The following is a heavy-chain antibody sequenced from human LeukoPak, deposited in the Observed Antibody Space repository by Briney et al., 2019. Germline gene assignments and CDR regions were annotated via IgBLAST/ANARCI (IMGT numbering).Heavy chain of an antibody. V-gene: IGHV4-4*07. D-gene: IGHD3-22*01. CDR2: IYTSGST. CDR1: GGSISSYY. Sequence: SETLSLTCTVSGGSISSYYWSWIRQPAGKGLEWIGRIYTSGSTNYNPSLKSRVTISVDTSKNQFSLKLSSVTAADTAVYYCARLPPRYYYDSSGFIDYWGQGTLVTVSS. CDR3: ARLPPRYYYDSSGFIDY. J-gene: IGHJ4*02.